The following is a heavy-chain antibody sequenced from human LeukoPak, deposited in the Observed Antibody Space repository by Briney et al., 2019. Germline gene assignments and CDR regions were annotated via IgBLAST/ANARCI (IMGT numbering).Heavy chain of an antibody. CDR3: AKDLQQLAIFDY. V-gene: IGHV3-23*01. D-gene: IGHD6-6*01. J-gene: IGHJ4*02. CDR1: GFTFSSQG. CDR2: TSGSGDGT. Sequence: GGSLRLSCAASGFTFSSQGMTWVRQAPGKGLEWVSATSGSGDGTFYADSVKGRFTISRDNSRNTLYLQMNSLRAEDTAVYYCAKDLQQLAIFDYWGQGTLVTVSS.